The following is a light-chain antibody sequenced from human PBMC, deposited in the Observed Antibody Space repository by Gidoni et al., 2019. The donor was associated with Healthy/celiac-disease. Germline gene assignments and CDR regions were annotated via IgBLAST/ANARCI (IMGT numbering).Light chain of an antibody. V-gene: IGLV1-40*01. J-gene: IGLJ2*01. CDR2: GNS. CDR1: SSNLGAGYD. CDR3: QSYDSSLSGSVV. Sequence: QSVLTQPPSVSGAPGQRVPISCPGSSSNLGAGYDVPWYQQLPGTAPKLLIYGNSNRPSGVPDRFSGSKSGTSASLAITGLQAEDEADYYCQSYDSSLSGSVVFGGGTKLTVL.